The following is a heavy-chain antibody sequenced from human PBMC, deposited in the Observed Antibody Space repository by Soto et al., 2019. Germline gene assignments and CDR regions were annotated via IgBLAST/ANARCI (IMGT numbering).Heavy chain of an antibody. V-gene: IGHV1-8*01. Sequence: ASVKVSCKASGYTFTSYDINWVRQATGQGLEWMGWMNPNSGNTGYAQKFQGRVTMTRNTSISTAYVELGSLRSEDTAVYYCARGAARPGRDNWFDPWGQGTLVTVSS. CDR2: MNPNSGNT. J-gene: IGHJ5*02. CDR3: ARGAARPGRDNWFDP. D-gene: IGHD6-6*01. CDR1: GYTFTSYD.